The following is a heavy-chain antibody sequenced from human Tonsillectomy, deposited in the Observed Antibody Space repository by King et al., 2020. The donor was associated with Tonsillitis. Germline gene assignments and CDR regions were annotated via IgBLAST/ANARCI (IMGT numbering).Heavy chain of an antibody. V-gene: IGHV1-3*01. Sequence: VQLVESGAEVKKSGASVKVSCKASGYTFTSYAMHWVRQAPGKRLEWMGWINDGNGNTKYSQKFKGRVTITRDTSASTVYMELSSLRAEDTAVYYWALMDRSRYYCFDYWGQGTPVTVSS. D-gene: IGHD3-22*01. CDR2: INDGNGNT. CDR1: GYTFTSYA. J-gene: IGHJ4*02. CDR3: ALMDRSRYYCFDY.